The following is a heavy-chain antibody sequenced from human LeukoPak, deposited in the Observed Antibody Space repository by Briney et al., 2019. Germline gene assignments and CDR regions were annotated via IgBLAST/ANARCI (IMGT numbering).Heavy chain of an antibody. Sequence: PGGSLRLSCAVSGFTFSTFAMNWVRQAPGKGLEWVSFISNTGVRTHYADSVKGRFTISRDNSKNTLYLQMNSLRAEDTAVYNCVKGWLSGSWGQGTLVTVSS. D-gene: IGHD2-15*01. J-gene: IGHJ5*02. CDR2: ISNTGVRT. CDR1: GFTFSTFA. CDR3: VKGWLSGS. V-gene: IGHV3-23*01.